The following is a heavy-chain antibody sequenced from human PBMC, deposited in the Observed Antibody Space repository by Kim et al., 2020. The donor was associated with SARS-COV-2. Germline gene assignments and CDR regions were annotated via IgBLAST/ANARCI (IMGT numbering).Heavy chain of an antibody. CDR2: IKQDGSEK. CDR1: GFTFSNYW. V-gene: IGHV3-7*03. J-gene: IGHJ6*02. CDR3: ARDGALGSGYSSGWYYYYYGMDV. Sequence: GGSLRLSCAASGFTFSNYWMTWVRQAPGKGLEWVANIKQDGSEKYYVDSVKGRFTISRDNAKNSLYLQMNSLRDEDTAVYYCARDGALGSGYSSGWYYYYYGMDVWGQGTTVTVSS. D-gene: IGHD6-19*01.